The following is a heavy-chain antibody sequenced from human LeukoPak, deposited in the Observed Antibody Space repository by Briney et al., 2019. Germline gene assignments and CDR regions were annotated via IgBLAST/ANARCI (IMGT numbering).Heavy chain of an antibody. Sequence: GGSLRLSCAASRFTFSSYGMSWVRQAPGKGLEWVSYISSSGSTIYYADSVKGRFTISRDNAKNSLYLQMNSLRAEDTAVYYCARRVVITPHDAFDIWGQGTMVTVSS. CDR3: ARRVVITPHDAFDI. J-gene: IGHJ3*02. CDR1: RFTFSSYG. V-gene: IGHV3-48*04. D-gene: IGHD3-22*01. CDR2: ISSSGSTI.